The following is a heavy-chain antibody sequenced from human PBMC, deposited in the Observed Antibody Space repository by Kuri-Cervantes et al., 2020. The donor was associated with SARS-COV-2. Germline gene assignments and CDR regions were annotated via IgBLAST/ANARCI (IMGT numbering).Heavy chain of an antibody. D-gene: IGHD1-7*01. J-gene: IGHJ3*02. V-gene: IGHV1-69*05. Sequence: SVKVSCKVSGYTLTELSMHWVRQAPGQGLEWMGGIIPIFGTANYAQKFQGRVTITTDESTSTAYMELSSLRSEDTAVYYCARDNWNYPSHDAFDIWGQGTMVTVSS. CDR2: IIPIFGTA. CDR1: GYTLTELS. CDR3: ARDNWNYPSHDAFDI.